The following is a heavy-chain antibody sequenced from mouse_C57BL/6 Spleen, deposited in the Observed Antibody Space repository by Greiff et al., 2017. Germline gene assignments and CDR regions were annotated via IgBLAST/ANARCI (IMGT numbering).Heavy chain of an antibody. J-gene: IGHJ2*01. CDR2: ISSGGSYT. D-gene: IGHD3-1*01. Sequence: EVKLMESGGDLVKPGGSLKLSCAASGFTFSSYGMSWVRQTPDKRLEWVATISSGGSYTYYPDSVKGRFTISRDNAKNTLYLQMSSLKSEDTAMYDCARQGATGYFDYWGQGTTLTVSS. CDR3: ARQGATGYFDY. V-gene: IGHV5-6*01. CDR1: GFTFSSYG.